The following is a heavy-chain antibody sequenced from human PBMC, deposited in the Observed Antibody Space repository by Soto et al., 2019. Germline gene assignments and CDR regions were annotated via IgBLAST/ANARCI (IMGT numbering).Heavy chain of an antibody. Sequence: GGGWIQPGGSLRLSCAASGFIVSNNYMSWVRQAPGKGLEWAPVLYSGGGTYYADSVTGRFTISRNSAKNTLYLRITSLSDGDTDVYFCATRRAEDAFLICVHGPMVTVSS. CDR2: LYSGGGT. CDR3: ATRRAEDAFLI. V-gene: IGHV3-53*01. J-gene: IGHJ3*02. CDR1: GFIVSNNY. D-gene: IGHD2-15*01.